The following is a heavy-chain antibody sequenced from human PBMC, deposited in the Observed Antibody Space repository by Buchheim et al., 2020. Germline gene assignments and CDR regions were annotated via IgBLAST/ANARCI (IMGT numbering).Heavy chain of an antibody. D-gene: IGHD6-13*01. V-gene: IGHV4-39*07. J-gene: IGHJ4*02. CDR1: GGSISSRVYY. CDR2: IYYSGST. CDR3: ARVREAEAGDRGRKYYFDY. Sequence: QLQLQESGPGLVKPLETLSLTCLVSGGSISSRVYYWGWIRQPPGKGLEWIGNIYYSGSTYYNPSLKSRVTISVDTSKNQFSLKVNSVTAADSAVYYCARVREAEAGDRGRKYYFDYWGQGTL.